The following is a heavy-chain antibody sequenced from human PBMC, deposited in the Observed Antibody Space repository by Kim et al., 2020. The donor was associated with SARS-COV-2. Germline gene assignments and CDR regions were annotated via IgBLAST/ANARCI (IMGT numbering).Heavy chain of an antibody. CDR1: GFTFDDYA. CDR3: EKDRWAHATLIDY. V-gene: IGHV3-9*01. D-gene: IGHD1-26*01. J-gene: IGHJ4*02. Sequence: GGSLRLSCAASGFTFDDYAMHWVRQAPGKGLEWVSGISWNGSSIGYADSVKGLFTISRDNAKNSRYLQMNRLRAEDTALYYCEKDRWAHATLIDYGGQGTVLTVSS. CDR2: ISWNGSSI.